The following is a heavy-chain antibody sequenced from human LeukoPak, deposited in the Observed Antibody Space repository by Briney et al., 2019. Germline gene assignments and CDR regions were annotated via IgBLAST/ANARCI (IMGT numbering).Heavy chain of an antibody. D-gene: IGHD3-10*01. Sequence: ASVKVSCKASGYTCTSYDINWVRQATGQGLEWMGWMNPNSGNTGYAQKFQGRVTMTRNTSISTAYMELSSLRSEDTAVYYCARMHYYGSGSYNWFDPWGQGTLVTVSS. V-gene: IGHV1-8*01. CDR3: ARMHYYGSGSYNWFDP. CDR1: GYTCTSYD. J-gene: IGHJ5*02. CDR2: MNPNSGNT.